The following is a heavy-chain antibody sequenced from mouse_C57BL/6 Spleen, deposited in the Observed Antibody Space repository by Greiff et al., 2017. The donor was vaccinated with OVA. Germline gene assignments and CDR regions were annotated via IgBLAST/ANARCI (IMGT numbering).Heavy chain of an antibody. Sequence: VHVKQSGPELVKPGASVKISCKASGYSFTDYNMNWVKQSNGESLEWIGVINPNYGTTSYNQKFKGKATLTVDQSSSTAYMQLNSLTSEDSAVYYCARGGDGFSHAMDYWGQGTSVTVSS. CDR3: ARGGDGFSHAMDY. CDR1: GYSFTDYN. CDR2: INPNYGTT. V-gene: IGHV1-39*01. J-gene: IGHJ4*01. D-gene: IGHD2-3*01.